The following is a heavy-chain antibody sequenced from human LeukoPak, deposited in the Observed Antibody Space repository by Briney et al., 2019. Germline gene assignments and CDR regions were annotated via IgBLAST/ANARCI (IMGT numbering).Heavy chain of an antibody. CDR3: TRDRGQWLVDY. CDR2: IDSSGNT. J-gene: IGHJ4*02. Sequence: SQTLSLTCTVSGGSISSGDYYWSWIRQPPGKGLEYFASIDSSGNTYYNPSLQSRVTISADTSKNQFSLMLSSVTAADTAVYYCTRDRGQWLVDYWGQGTLVTVSS. CDR1: GGSISSGDYY. V-gene: IGHV4-39*07. D-gene: IGHD6-19*01.